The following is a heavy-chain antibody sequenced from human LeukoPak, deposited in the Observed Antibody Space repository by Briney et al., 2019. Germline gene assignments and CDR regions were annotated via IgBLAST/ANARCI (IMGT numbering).Heavy chain of an antibody. CDR1: GFTFSTYG. J-gene: IGHJ5*02. CDR3: ARGKPNSSSWHNWFDP. V-gene: IGHV3-30*19. Sequence: GGSLRLSCAASGFTFSTYGMHWVRQAPGKGLEWVAVISYDGSNKYYADSVKGRFTISRDNSKNTLYVQMNSLRGEDAAVYYCARGKPNSSSWHNWFDPWGQGTLVTVSS. CDR2: ISYDGSNK. D-gene: IGHD6-13*01.